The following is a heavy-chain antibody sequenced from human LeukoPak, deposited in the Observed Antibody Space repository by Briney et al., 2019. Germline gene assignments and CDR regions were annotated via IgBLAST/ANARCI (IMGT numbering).Heavy chain of an antibody. CDR2: IYYSGST. Sequence: ASETLSLTCTVSGGSISSYYWSWIRQPPGKGLEWIGYIYYSGSTNYNPSLKSRVIISVDTSKNQFSLKLSSVTAAATAVYYCAREAKIGNAFDIWGQGTMVTVSS. J-gene: IGHJ3*02. CDR3: AREAKIGNAFDI. V-gene: IGHV4-59*01. CDR1: GGSISSYY. D-gene: IGHD1-14*01.